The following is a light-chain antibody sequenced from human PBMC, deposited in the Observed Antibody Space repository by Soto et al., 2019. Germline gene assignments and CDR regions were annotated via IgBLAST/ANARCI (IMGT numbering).Light chain of an antibody. Sequence: DIQMTQSPSTLSASIGDTVIITCRASQSINSWLAWYQEIPGKAAKLLIHKASTLESGVPSRFSGSKSGTEFTLTISSLQPDDFATFYCQQYDRFPYTFGQGTKLEIK. V-gene: IGKV1-5*03. J-gene: IGKJ2*01. CDR3: QQYDRFPYT. CDR1: QSINSW. CDR2: KAS.